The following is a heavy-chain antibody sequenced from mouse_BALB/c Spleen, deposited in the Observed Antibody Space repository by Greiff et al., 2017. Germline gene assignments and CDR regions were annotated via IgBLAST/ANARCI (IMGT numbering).Heavy chain of an antibody. J-gene: IGHJ1*01. V-gene: IGHV5-9-3*01. CDR3: ARQGGRGYFDV. CDR2: ISSGGSYT. D-gene: IGHD6-1*01. Sequence: EVQVVESGGGLVKPGGSLNLSCAASGFPFGGNAMSGVRQTPEKRREWVATISSGGSYTYYPDSVKGRFTISRDNAKNTLYLQMSSLRSEDTAMYYCARQGGRGYFDVWGAGTTVTVSS. CDR1: GFPFGGNA.